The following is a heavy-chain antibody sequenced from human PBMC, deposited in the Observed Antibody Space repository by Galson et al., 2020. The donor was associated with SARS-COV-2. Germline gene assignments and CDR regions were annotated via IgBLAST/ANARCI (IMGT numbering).Heavy chain of an antibody. CDR1: GYTFTSYG. CDR3: ARVNDPGVPSARTSTLGY. J-gene: IGHJ4*02. CDR2: ISSYNGNT. V-gene: IGHV1-18*01. Sequence: ASVKVSCKSSGYTFTSYGISWVRQAPGQGLEWMGWISSYNGNTNYAQKLQGRVTMTTDTSTSTAYIELRSLRSYDTAVYCCARVNDPGVPSARTSTLGYWGQGTLVTVS. D-gene: IGHD2-2*01.